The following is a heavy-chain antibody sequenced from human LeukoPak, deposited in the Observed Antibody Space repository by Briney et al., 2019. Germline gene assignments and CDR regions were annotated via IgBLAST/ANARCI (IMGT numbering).Heavy chain of an antibody. CDR3: ATRPRIGYCSGGSCYSEYFQH. J-gene: IGHJ1*01. V-gene: IGHV1-18*01. Sequence: ASVKVSSKASGYTFTSYGISWVRQAPGQGLEWMGWISAYNGNANYAQKLQGRVTMTTETSTITAYMELRSLRSDDPAVYYCATRPRIGYCSGGSCYSEYFQHWGQGTLVTVSS. CDR2: ISAYNGNA. CDR1: GYTFTSYG. D-gene: IGHD2-15*01.